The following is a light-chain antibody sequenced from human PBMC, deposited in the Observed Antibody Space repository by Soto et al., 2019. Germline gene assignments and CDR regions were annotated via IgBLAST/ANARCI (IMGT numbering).Light chain of an antibody. CDR2: AAS. Sequence: EIVLTQSPVTLSLSPGERATLSCRASQSVSGYVAWYQQKPGQAPRLLIYAASSRETGIPDTFSGSGSGTDFTLTISRLEPEDFAVYYCQQYDSSPYTFGQGTKLEIK. CDR1: QSVSGY. CDR3: QQYDSSPYT. V-gene: IGKV3-20*01. J-gene: IGKJ2*01.